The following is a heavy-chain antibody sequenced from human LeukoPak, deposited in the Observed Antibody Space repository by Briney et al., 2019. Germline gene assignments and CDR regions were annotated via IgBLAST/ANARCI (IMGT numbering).Heavy chain of an antibody. Sequence: ASETLSLTCTVSGGSISSYYWSWLRQPPGKGLEWIGYIYYSGSTNYNPSLKSRVTISVDTSKNQFSLKLSSVTAADTAVYYCARGGRPGEYFDYWAQGTLVTVSS. CDR1: GGSISSYY. D-gene: IGHD7-27*01. J-gene: IGHJ4*02. V-gene: IGHV4-59*01. CDR2: IYYSGST. CDR3: ARGGRPGEYFDY.